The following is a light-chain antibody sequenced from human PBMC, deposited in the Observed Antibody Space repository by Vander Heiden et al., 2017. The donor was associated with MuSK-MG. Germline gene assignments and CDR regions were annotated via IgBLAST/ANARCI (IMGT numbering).Light chain of an antibody. CDR1: QSVGSS. CDR3: QQYDTWPLYT. J-gene: IGKJ2*01. Sequence: EIVMTQSPATLSVSPGERATLSCRASQSVGSSLAWYQQKPGQAPRLLIYGASTRTTGIPARFSGSGSGTEFTLTISSLHSEDFAIYYCQQYDTWPLYTFGQGTKLQIK. V-gene: IGKV3-15*01. CDR2: GAS.